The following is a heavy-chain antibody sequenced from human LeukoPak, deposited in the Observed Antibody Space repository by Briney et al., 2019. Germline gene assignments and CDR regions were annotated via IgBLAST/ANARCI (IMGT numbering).Heavy chain of an antibody. CDR2: VNTEGTTT. CDR3: AKGTHLSNSYNWLDS. D-gene: IGHD4-11*01. Sequence: GGSLRLSCAASGFPLNTYWMHWVRQAPGKGLVWVSRVNTEGTTTEYADSEKGRFTISRDNAKNTLYLQMNSLRDEDTAVYFCAKGTHLSNSYNWLDSWGQGTLVTVSS. V-gene: IGHV3-74*03. J-gene: IGHJ5*01. CDR1: GFPLNTYW.